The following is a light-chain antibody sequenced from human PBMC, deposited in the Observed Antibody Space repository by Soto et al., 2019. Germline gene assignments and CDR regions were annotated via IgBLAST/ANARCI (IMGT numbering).Light chain of an antibody. Sequence: DIQTTQSPSTLSASVGDRVTITCRASQSISSWLAWYQQKPGKAPKLLIYKASSLESGVPSRFSGSGSGTEFTLTISSLQPDDFATYYCQQYNSYPGTFGQGTKVDIK. CDR1: QSISSW. CDR2: KAS. V-gene: IGKV1-5*03. CDR3: QQYNSYPGT. J-gene: IGKJ1*01.